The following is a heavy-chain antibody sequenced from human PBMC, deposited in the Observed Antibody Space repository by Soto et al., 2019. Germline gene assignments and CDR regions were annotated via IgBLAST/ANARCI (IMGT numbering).Heavy chain of an antibody. CDR1: GFSLTNSGVG. V-gene: IGHV2-5*01. D-gene: IGHD5-18*01. CDR2: IFCHDDE. J-gene: IGHJ4*02. CDR3: VLTGYSYDPFGY. Sequence: QITLKESGPSLVKPTQTLTLTCTFSGFSLTNSGVGVGWIRQPPGKALAWLALIFCHDDERYSPSLQSTLTIPQGTLTNHVVPTMTNMDPVDTPTYYCVLTGYSYDPFGYWGRGTLGTVSS.